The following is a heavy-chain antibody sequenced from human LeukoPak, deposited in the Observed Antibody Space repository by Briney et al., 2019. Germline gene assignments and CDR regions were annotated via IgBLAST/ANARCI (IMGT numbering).Heavy chain of an antibody. J-gene: IGHJ5*02. V-gene: IGHV4-39*07. D-gene: IGHD2-21*02. CDR1: GGSISSSSYY. CDR2: INHSGST. Sequence: SETLSLTCTVSGGSISSSSYYWSWIRQPPGKGLEWIGEINHSGSTNYNPSLKSRVTISVDTSKNQFSLKLSSVTAADTAVYYCARYCGGDCPDGRGSDPWGQGTLVTVSS. CDR3: ARYCGGDCPDGRGSDP.